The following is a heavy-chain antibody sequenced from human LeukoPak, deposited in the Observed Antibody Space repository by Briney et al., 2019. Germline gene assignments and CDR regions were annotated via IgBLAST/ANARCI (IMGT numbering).Heavy chain of an antibody. J-gene: IGHJ6*02. CDR2: IYYNGKT. CDR1: GGSVTYTNYY. V-gene: IGHV4-39*01. CDR3: ARSTIVRGENYYYGMDV. Sequence: SETLSLTCTVSGGSVTYTNYYWGWIRQPPGKGLQWIGVIYYNGKTYYNPSLKSRVTVAVDTSKNQFSLKLSSVTAADTAVYYCARSTIVRGENYYYGMDVWGQGATVTVSS. D-gene: IGHD3-10*01.